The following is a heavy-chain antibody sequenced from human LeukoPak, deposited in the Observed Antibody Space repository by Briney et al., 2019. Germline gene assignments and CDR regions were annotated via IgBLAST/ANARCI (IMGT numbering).Heavy chain of an antibody. D-gene: IGHD3-22*01. CDR2: ISGSGDST. V-gene: IGHV3-23*01. J-gene: IGHJ4*02. Sequence: GGSLRLSCAASGFTLSSYAMSWVRQAPGKGLEWVSAISGSGDSTYYSDSVKGRFTISRDNSKNTLYVQMNSLRAEDTAVYYCAKPLVSDYYDSSGYWGYWGQGTLVTVSS. CDR3: AKPLVSDYYDSSGYWGY. CDR1: GFTLSSYA.